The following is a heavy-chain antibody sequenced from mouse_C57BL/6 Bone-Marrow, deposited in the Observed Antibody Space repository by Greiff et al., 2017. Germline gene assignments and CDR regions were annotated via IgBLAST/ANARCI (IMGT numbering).Heavy chain of an antibody. Sequence: QVQLKESGAELARPGASVKLSCKASGYTFTSYGISWVKQRTGQGLEWIGEIYPRSGNTYYNEKFKGKATLTADKSSSTAYMELRSLTSEDSAVYFCAREGDFYYYGSSFAYWGQGTLVTVSA. CDR1: GYTFTSYG. CDR3: AREGDFYYYGSSFAY. V-gene: IGHV1-81*01. CDR2: IYPRSGNT. D-gene: IGHD1-1*01. J-gene: IGHJ3*01.